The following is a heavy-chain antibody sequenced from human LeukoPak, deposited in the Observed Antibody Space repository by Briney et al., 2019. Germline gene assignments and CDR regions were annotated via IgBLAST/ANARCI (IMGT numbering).Heavy chain of an antibody. CDR1: GFTFSSYA. CDR3: AKTSDYDFWSGYYYFDY. Sequence: GGSLRLSCAASGFTFSSYAMSWVRQAPGKGLEWVSFISGGSTYYADSVKGRFTISRDNSKNTLDLQMNSLRAEDTAVYYCAKTSDYDFWSGYYYFDYWGQGTLVTVSS. CDR2: ISGGST. J-gene: IGHJ4*02. D-gene: IGHD3-3*01. V-gene: IGHV3-23*01.